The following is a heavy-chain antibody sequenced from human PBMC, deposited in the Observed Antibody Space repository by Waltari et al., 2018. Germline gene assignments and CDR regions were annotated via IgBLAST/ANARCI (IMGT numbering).Heavy chain of an antibody. D-gene: IGHD3-22*01. J-gene: IGHJ4*02. CDR3: AGLYYYDSSGYVVDY. V-gene: IGHV4-39*07. CDR2: IYYSGST. Sequence: QLQLQESGPGLVKPSETLSLTCTVSGCSISSSSYYWAWIRQPPGKGLEWIGSIYYSGSTYYNPSLKSRVTISVDTSKNQFSLKLSSVTAADTAVYYCAGLYYYDSSGYVVDYWGQGTLVTVSS. CDR1: GCSISSSSYY.